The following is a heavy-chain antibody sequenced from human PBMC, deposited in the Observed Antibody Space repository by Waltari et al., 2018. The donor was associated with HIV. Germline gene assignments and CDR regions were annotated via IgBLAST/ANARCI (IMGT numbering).Heavy chain of an antibody. CDR2: MDNDGAVR. D-gene: IGHD2-21*02. V-gene: IGHV3-74*01. J-gene: IGHJ6*02. Sequence: VESGGTPVQTGGSLRLSCKGSGFLFGSHWMHWVRQSPGKGLVWGARMDNDGAVRKYADSVRGRFTISRDNAKNTLFLDMKGLRVEDSGIYYCVKDVTVTCYGVYYSGLDVWGQGTTVTV. CDR1: GFLFGSHW. CDR3: VKDVTVTCYGVYYSGLDV.